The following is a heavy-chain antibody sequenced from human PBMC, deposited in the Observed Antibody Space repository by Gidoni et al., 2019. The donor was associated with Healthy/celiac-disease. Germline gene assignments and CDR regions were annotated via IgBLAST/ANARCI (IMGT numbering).Heavy chain of an antibody. Sequence: QVQLQQWGAGLLKPSETLSLTCAVYGGSFSGSYWSWIRQPPGKGLEWIGEINHSGSTNYNPSLKSRVTISVDTSKNQFSLKLSSVTAADTTVYYCARGRYDYVWGSYRYTGGFDYWGQGTLVTVSS. CDR3: ARGRYDYVWGSYRYTGGFDY. J-gene: IGHJ4*02. CDR2: INHSGST. CDR1: GGSFSGSY. V-gene: IGHV4-34*01. D-gene: IGHD3-16*02.